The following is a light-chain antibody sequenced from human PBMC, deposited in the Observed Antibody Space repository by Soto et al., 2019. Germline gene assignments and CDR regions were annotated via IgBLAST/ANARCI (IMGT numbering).Light chain of an antibody. CDR3: SSYTSSSTRV. Sequence: QSVLTQPASVSGSPGQSITLSCTGTSSDVGGYNYVSWYQQHPGKAPKLMIYDVSNRPSVVSNRFSGSKSGNTASLTISGLQAEDEADYYFSSYTSSSTRVFGGGTKLTVL. V-gene: IGLV2-14*01. J-gene: IGLJ2*01. CDR1: SSDVGGYNY. CDR2: DVS.